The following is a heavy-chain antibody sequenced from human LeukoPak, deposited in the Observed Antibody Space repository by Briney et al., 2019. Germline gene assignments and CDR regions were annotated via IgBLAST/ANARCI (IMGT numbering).Heavy chain of an antibody. Sequence: GGSLRLSCAASGFTFSIYEMNWVRQAPGKGLEWFSYISGSGSTIYYADSVRGRFTISRDNAKNSLYLQMNSLRAEDTAVYYCANVRYWGQGTLVTVPS. CDR1: GFTFSIYE. CDR3: ANVRY. CDR2: ISGSGSTI. V-gene: IGHV3-48*03. J-gene: IGHJ4*02.